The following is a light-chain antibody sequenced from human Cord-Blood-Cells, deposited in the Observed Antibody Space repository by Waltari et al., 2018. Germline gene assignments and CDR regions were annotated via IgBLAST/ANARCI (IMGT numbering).Light chain of an antibody. CDR3: CSYAGSYTWV. J-gene: IGLJ3*02. V-gene: IGLV2-11*01. CDR2: DVS. CDR1: SSDVGGYNH. Sequence: QSALTQPRSVSGSPGQSVTISCTAPSSDVGGYNHFSWYQHHPGKAPKLMIYDVSKRPSGVPDRFSGSKYGNTASLTISGLQAEDEADYYCCSYAGSYTWVFGGGTKLTVL.